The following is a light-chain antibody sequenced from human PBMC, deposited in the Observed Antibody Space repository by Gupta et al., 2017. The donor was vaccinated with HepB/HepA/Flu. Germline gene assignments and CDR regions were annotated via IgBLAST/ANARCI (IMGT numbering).Light chain of an antibody. Sequence: VLTQSPGTLSLSPGERATLSCRASQSVSSSYLAWYQQRPGQAPKVLIYGASSRATGIPDRFSAFGSGTDFTLTISRLEPEDFAVYYCQQYGTSPPCSFGQGTKLEI. CDR2: GAS. J-gene: IGKJ2*04. CDR3: QQYGTSPPCS. V-gene: IGKV3-20*01. CDR1: QSVSSSY.